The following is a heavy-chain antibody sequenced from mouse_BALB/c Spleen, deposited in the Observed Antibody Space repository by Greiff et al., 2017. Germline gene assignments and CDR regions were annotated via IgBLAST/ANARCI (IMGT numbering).Heavy chain of an antibody. D-gene: IGHD4-1*01. Sequence: EVHLVESGGGLVQPGGSRKLSCAASGFTFSSFGMHWVRQAPEKGLEWVAYISSGSSTIYYADTVKGRFTISRDNPKNTLFLQMTSLRSEDTAMYYCARPGTMGAFAYWGQGTLVTVSA. CDR1: GFTFSSFG. V-gene: IGHV5-17*02. CDR3: ARPGTMGAFAY. J-gene: IGHJ3*01. CDR2: ISSGSSTI.